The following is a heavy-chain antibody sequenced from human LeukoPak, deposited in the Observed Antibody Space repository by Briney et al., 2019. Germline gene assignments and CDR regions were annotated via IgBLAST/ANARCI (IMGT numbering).Heavy chain of an antibody. CDR3: ARADHDYVWGSPGN. CDR2: ISGSGGST. D-gene: IGHD3-16*01. V-gene: IGHV3-23*01. CDR1: GFTFSSYA. J-gene: IGHJ4*02. Sequence: GGSLRLSCAASGFTFSSYAMSWVRQAPGKGLEWVSAISGSGGSTYYADSVKGRFTLSRNNAKNSLHLQMNSLRDEDTAIYYCARADHDYVWGSPGNWGQGTLVTVSS.